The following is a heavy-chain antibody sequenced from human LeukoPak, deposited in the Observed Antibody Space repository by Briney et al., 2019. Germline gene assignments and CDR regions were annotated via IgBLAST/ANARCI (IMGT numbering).Heavy chain of an antibody. J-gene: IGHJ4*01. CDR3: ARDGTAAGLYFDL. D-gene: IGHD6-13*01. V-gene: IGHV3-7*01. CDR1: GFTFSAYW. Sequence: GGSLRLSCAVSGFTFSAYWMNWVRQAPGKGLEWVASIRQDGGEKSYVDSVKGRFTISRDNTKNSLYLQMSSLRAEDTAVYYCARDGTAAGLYFDLWGQGTLVAVSS. CDR2: IRQDGGEK.